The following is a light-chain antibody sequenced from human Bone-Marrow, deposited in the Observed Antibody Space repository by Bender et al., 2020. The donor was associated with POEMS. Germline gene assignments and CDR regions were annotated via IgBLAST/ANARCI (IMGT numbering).Light chain of an antibody. CDR1: SIDRNP. V-gene: IGLV1-44*01. CDR3: ATWDDRLNAWL. Sequence: SVLTQPPSASGTPGQRVTIPCSGGSIDRNPINWYQQLPGTAPRLVIYADDRRPSGVPNRFSAPKSGSSASLAISGLQSEEAADYYCATWDDRLNAWLFGGGTKLTVL. J-gene: IGLJ3*02. CDR2: ADD.